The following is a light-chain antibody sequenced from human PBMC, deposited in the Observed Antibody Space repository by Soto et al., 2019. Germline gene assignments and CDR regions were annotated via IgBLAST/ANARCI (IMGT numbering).Light chain of an antibody. CDR3: QQYGSSPWT. Sequence: EIVLTQSPGTLSFSPGGRGTPPRRASQSVSSNYLGWYQQKPGQAPRLLIYAASSRATGIPDRFSGSGSGTDFTLTISRLEPEDFAVYFCQQYGSSPWTFGQGTKVDIK. CDR1: QSVSSNY. J-gene: IGKJ1*01. CDR2: AAS. V-gene: IGKV3-20*01.